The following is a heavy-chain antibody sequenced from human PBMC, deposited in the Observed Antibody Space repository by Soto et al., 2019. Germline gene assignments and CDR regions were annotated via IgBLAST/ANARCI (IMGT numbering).Heavy chain of an antibody. Sequence: QVQLQESGPGLVKPSETLSLTCTVSGGSISSYYWSWIRQPPGKGLEWIGYIYYSGSTNYNPSLKSRVTIAVDTSKNQFSLKLSSVTAADTAVYYCARDKGGVSEPQVRFDPWGQGSLVTVSS. J-gene: IGHJ5*02. V-gene: IGHV4-59*01. CDR3: ARDKGGVSEPQVRFDP. CDR1: GGSISSYY. D-gene: IGHD3-3*01. CDR2: IYYSGST.